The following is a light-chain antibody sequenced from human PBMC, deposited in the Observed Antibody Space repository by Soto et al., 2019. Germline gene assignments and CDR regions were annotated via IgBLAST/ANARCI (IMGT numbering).Light chain of an antibody. CDR1: QSISSY. V-gene: IGKV1-39*01. CDR3: QQSYSAPFT. J-gene: IGKJ4*01. Sequence: DIQMTQSPSSLSASVGDRVTITCRAGQSISSYLNWYQHKPGKAPELLISAASSLQSGVPSRFSGSGSGTDFTLTISSLQPEDFGTYYCQQSYSAPFTFGGGTKVDIK. CDR2: AAS.